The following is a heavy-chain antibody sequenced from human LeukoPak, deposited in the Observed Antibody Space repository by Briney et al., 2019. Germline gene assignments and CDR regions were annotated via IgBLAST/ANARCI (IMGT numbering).Heavy chain of an antibody. V-gene: IGHV4-39*07. CDR3: ARTTEAHSWRTRYYDYYMDV. CDR1: GGSTSSSSYY. Sequence: SETLSLTCTVSGGSTSSSSYYWGWIRQPPGKGLEWIGSIYYSGSTYYNPSLKSRVTISVDTSKNQFSLKLSSVTAADTAVYYCARTTEAHSWRTRYYDYYMDVWGKGTTVTVSS. CDR2: IYYSGST. D-gene: IGHD6-13*01. J-gene: IGHJ6*03.